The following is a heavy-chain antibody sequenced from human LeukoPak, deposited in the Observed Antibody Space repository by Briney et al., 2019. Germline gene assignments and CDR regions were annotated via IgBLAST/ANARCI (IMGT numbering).Heavy chain of an antibody. CDR2: ISSSSSTI. CDR3: ASLPRDGYGYYMDV. D-gene: IGHD5-18*01. CDR1: GFTFSSYS. V-gene: IGHV3-48*01. Sequence: PGGSLRLSCAASGFTFSSYSMNWVRQAPGKGLEWVSYISSSSSTIYYADSVKGRFTISRDNAKNSLYLQMNSLRAEDTAVYYCASLPRDGYGYYMDVWGKGTTVTVSS. J-gene: IGHJ6*03.